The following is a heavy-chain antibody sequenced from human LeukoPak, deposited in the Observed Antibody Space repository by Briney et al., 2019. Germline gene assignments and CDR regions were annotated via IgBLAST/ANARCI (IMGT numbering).Heavy chain of an antibody. D-gene: IGHD1-1*01. Sequence: PGGSLRLSCAASGFTFSSYEMNWVRQAPREGLGWGSYIIRRGSAMYYADSVKGRFTSYRDNAKLSLHLQMKSLRAEDTAVYYNARLLLDDGQPGSDYWGRGTLVIVSS. CDR2: IIRRGSAM. CDR3: ARLLLDDGQPGSDY. V-gene: IGHV3-48*03. J-gene: IGHJ4*02. CDR1: GFTFSSYE.